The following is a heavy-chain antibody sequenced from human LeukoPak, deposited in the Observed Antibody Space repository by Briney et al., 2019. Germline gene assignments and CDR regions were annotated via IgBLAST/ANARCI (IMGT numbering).Heavy chain of an antibody. Sequence: PSQTLSLTCTVSGGSISSGGYYWSWIRQHPGKGLEWIGYIYYSGSIYYNPSLKSRVTISVDTSKNQFSLKLSSVTAADTAVYYCARSGRSYGDYNAFDIWGQGTMVTVSS. V-gene: IGHV4-31*03. CDR3: ARSGRSYGDYNAFDI. CDR1: GGSISSGGYY. CDR2: IYYSGSI. D-gene: IGHD4-17*01. J-gene: IGHJ3*02.